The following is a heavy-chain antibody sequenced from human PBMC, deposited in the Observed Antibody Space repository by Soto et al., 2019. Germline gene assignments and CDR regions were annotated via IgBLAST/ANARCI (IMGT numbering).Heavy chain of an antibody. V-gene: IGHV4-30-4*01. Sequence: SETLSLTCTVSGGSIISGDYYFIWIRQPPGNGLELIGYIYYSGSTYYNPSLKSRVTISVDTSKNQFSLKLSSVTAADTAVYYCARGKTTVHDYWGQGTLVTVSS. J-gene: IGHJ4*02. CDR1: GGSIISGDYY. CDR2: IYYSGST. D-gene: IGHD4-17*01. CDR3: ARGKTTVHDY.